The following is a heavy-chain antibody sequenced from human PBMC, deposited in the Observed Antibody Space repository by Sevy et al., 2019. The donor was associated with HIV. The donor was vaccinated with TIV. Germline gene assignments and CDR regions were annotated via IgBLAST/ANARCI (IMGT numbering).Heavy chain of an antibody. CDR1: GGSISSGVYS. Sequence: SETLSLTCAVSGGSISSGVYSWNWIRQPPGKGLEWIGYIFHTGNTFYNPSLKGRVTVSLDKSENQFSLRLSSVTAADTAVYYCARDGGTLTTPGSFDIWGQGTMVTGSS. V-gene: IGHV4-30-2*01. CDR3: ARDGGTLTTPGSFDI. CDR2: IFHTGNT. J-gene: IGHJ3*02. D-gene: IGHD3-16*01.